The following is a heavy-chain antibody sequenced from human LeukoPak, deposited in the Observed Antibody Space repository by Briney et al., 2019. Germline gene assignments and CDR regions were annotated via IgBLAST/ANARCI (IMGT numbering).Heavy chain of an antibody. CDR3: AKGFHHVGATHPTPLSL. CDR1: GFTFSAFG. J-gene: IGHJ4*02. D-gene: IGHD1-26*01. Sequence: PGGSLRLSCAASGFTFSAFGMHWVRQAPGKGLEWVTFIPYDGSDKYYADSVKGRFTISRDNAKNSLYLQMNSLRAEDTALYYCAKGFHHVGATHPTPLSLWGQGTLVTVSS. V-gene: IGHV3-30*02. CDR2: IPYDGSDK.